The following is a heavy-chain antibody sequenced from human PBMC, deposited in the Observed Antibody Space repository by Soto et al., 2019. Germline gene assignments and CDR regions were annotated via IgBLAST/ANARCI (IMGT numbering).Heavy chain of an antibody. CDR2: IVVGSGNT. CDR3: AADLGTYYDFWSGYPPARCPSVGMDV. CDR1: GFTFTSSA. J-gene: IGHJ6*02. Sequence: SVKVSCKASGFTFTSSAVQWVRQARGQRLEWIGWIVVGSGNTNYAQKFQERVTITRDMSTSTAYMELSSLRSEDTAVYYCAADLGTYYDFWSGYPPARCPSVGMDVWGQGTTVTVSS. V-gene: IGHV1-58*01. D-gene: IGHD3-3*01.